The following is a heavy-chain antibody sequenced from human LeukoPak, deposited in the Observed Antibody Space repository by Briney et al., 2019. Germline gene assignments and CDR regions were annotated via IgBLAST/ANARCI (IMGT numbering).Heavy chain of an antibody. CDR2: IMHNGGEE. Sequence: PGGSLRLSCAASGFTFSSSWMTWVRQAPGKGLEWVANIMHNGGEEYYGDSVKGRFTISRDNAKNSLYLQMNSLRAEDTAVYYCARYSTSSHGTDVWGQGTTVTVSS. CDR3: ARYSTSSHGTDV. CDR1: GFTFSSSW. D-gene: IGHD6-6*01. J-gene: IGHJ6*02. V-gene: IGHV3-7*05.